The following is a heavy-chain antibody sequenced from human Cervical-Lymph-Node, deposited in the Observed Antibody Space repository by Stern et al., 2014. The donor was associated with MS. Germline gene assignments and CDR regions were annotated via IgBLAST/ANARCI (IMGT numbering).Heavy chain of an antibody. D-gene: IGHD6-19*01. CDR3: ARLVVAASYYFDY. J-gene: IGHJ4*02. CDR2: IYSSGST. CDR1: GGSISSGSYY. V-gene: IGHV4-61*02. Sequence: QLQLQESGPGLVKPSQTLSLTCTVSGGSISSGSYYWSWIRQPAGKGLEWIGRIYSSGSTNYNPSLKSRVAISVDTSHNQFSLKLSFGTAADTAVYYCARLVVAASYYFDYWGQGTLVTVSS.